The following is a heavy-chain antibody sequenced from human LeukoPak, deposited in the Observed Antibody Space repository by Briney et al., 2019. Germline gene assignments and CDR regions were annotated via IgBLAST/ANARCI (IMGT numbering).Heavy chain of an antibody. CDR1: GFTVSSNY. Sequence: PGGSLRLSCAASGFTVSSNYMSWVRQAPGKGLEWVSVIYSGGSTYYADSVKGRFTISRHNSKNTLYLQMNSLRAEDTAVYYCARDSVIAAAGIHYYYGMDVWGQGTTVTVSS. V-gene: IGHV3-53*04. J-gene: IGHJ6*02. CDR3: ARDSVIAAAGIHYYYGMDV. CDR2: IYSGGST. D-gene: IGHD6-13*01.